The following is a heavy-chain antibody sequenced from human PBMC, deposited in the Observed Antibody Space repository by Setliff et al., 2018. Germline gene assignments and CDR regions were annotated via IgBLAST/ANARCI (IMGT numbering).Heavy chain of an antibody. CDR1: GGTFSDYG. D-gene: IGHD5-18*01. CDR2: TIPLFGTT. CDR3: AREGVDTRSSTDYRYYMDV. V-gene: IGHV1-69*05. Sequence: ASVKVSCKASGGTFSDYGVSWVRQAPGQGLERMGGTIPLFGTTDYAQKFHGRVTIITDESTSTAYMELSSLTSDDTAVYYCAREGVDTRSSTDYRYYMDVWGQGTTVTVSS. J-gene: IGHJ6*03.